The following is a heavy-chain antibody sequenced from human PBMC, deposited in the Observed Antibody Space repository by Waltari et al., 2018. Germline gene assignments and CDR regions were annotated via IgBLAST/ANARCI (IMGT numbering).Heavy chain of an antibody. CDR3: ANSMSGPRVQ. D-gene: IGHD3-3*01. Sequence: EAPLIQSGAQVKSPGATVTVSCKAFGYILTDYYMHWMQQVPGKGPEWMARLDPENGATEFADRFQGRLTVTADTSTDTAYMELSGLTSEDTATYYCANSMSGPRVQWGQGTQVTVSP. V-gene: IGHV1-69-2*01. CDR2: LDPENGAT. J-gene: IGHJ4*02. CDR1: GYILTDYY.